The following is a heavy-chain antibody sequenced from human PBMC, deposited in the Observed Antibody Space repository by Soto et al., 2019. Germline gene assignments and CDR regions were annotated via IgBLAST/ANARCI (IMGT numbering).Heavy chain of an antibody. V-gene: IGHV1-69*13. CDR1: GGTFSSYA. CDR2: IIPIFGTA. J-gene: IGHJ6*02. Sequence: SVKVSCKASGGTFSSYAISRVRQAPGQGLEWMGGIIPIFGTANYAQKFQGRVTITADESTSTAYMELSSLRSEDTAVYYCARLARRITIFGVVIKRGYYYGMDVWGQGTTVTVSS. D-gene: IGHD3-3*01. CDR3: ARLARRITIFGVVIKRGYYYGMDV.